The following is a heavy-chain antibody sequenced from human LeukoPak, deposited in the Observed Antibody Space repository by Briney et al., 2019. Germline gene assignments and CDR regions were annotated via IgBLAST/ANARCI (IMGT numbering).Heavy chain of an antibody. J-gene: IGHJ4*02. CDR2: ISGSGGST. D-gene: IGHD6-19*01. V-gene: IGHV3-23*01. CDR1: GFTFSSYG. CDR3: AKLLTSGWRPIDY. Sequence: GGSLRLSYAASGFTFSSYGMSWVRQAPGKGLEWVSAISGSGGSTYYADSVKGRFTISRDNSKNTLYVQMNSLRAEDTAVYYCAKLLTSGWRPIDYWGQGTLVTVSS.